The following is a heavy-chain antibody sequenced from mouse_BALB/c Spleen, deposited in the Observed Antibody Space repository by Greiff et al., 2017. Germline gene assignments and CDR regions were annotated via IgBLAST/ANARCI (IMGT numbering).Heavy chain of an antibody. CDR3: ASFYYYGSRYFDV. V-gene: IGHV5-9-4*01. CDR1: GFTFSSYA. CDR2: ISSGGSYT. J-gene: IGHJ1*01. Sequence: EVKLVESGGGLVKPGGSLKLSCAASGFTFSSYAMSWVRQSPEKRLEWVAEISSGGSYTYYPDTVTGRFTISRDNAKNTLYLEMSSLRSEDTAMYYCASFYYYGSRYFDVWGAGTTVTVSS. D-gene: IGHD1-1*01.